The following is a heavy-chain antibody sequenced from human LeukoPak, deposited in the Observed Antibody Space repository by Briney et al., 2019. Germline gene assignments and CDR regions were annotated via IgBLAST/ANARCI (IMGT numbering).Heavy chain of an antibody. CDR2: IHGDGDNI. CDR3: ARAQVGAPTDL. J-gene: IGHJ5*02. V-gene: IGHV3-74*01. D-gene: IGHD1-26*01. Sequence: GGSLRLSCAASGLPFRSYAMYSVRHAPGTGLVWVARIHGDGDNISYADSVRGRFTISRDNAKDTLYLHMNSLRPEDTAVYYCARAQVGAPTDLWGQGTLVTVSS. CDR1: GLPFRSYA.